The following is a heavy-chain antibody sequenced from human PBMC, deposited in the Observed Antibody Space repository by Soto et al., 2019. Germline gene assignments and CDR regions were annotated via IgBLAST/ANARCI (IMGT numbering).Heavy chain of an antibody. D-gene: IGHD3-3*01. CDR2: FDPEDGET. CDR1: GYTLTEFS. CDR3: ETDVILDWTLRY. V-gene: IGHV1-24*01. J-gene: IGHJ4*02. Sequence: QVQLVQSGAEVKKPGASVKVSCKVSGYTLTEFSMHWVRQAPGKGLEWMGGFDPEDGETIYAQKFQGRVTMTENTPTDTAYMELSSLRSEDTAVYYCETDVILDWTLRYWGQGTLVTVSS.